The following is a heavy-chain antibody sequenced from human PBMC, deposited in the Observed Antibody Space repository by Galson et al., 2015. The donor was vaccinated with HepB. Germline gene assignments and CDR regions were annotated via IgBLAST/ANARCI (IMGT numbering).Heavy chain of an antibody. J-gene: IGHJ6*03. D-gene: IGHD6-6*01. CDR2: FDPEDGET. Sequence: SVKVSCKVSGYALTELSMHWVRQAPGKGLEWMGGFDPEDGETIYAQKFQGRVTMTEDTSTDTAYMELSSLRSEDTAVYYCATARSSSSRSGYYYYMDVWGKGTTVTVSS. CDR1: GYALTELS. CDR3: ATARSSSSRSGYYYYMDV. V-gene: IGHV1-24*01.